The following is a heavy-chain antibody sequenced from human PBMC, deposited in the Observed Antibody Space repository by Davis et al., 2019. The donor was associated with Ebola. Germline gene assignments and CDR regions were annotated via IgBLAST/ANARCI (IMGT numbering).Heavy chain of an antibody. V-gene: IGHV3-23*01. D-gene: IGHD3-10*01. Sequence: GESLKISCVGSGFTFSSYGMSWVRQAPGKGLEWVSAISGNTYNIYYIDSVKGRFTISRDNSKNTLYLQMNNLRAEDTARYFCARDPQAIQGGTIFGHWGRGVQVIVSS. CDR3: ARDPQAIQGGTIFGH. CDR2: ISGNTYNI. CDR1: GFTFSSYG. J-gene: IGHJ4*02.